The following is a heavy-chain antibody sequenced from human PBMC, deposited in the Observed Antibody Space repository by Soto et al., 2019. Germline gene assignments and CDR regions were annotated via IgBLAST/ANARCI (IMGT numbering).Heavy chain of an antibody. J-gene: IGHJ6*02. D-gene: IGHD2-15*01. V-gene: IGHV3-21*06. CDR2: ISPSSGHI. CDR3: SGCSGGACHKNYGMDV. Sequence: EVHLVESGGGLVKPGGSLRLSCAVSGFTFSSCTMNWVRQAPGKGLEWVSSISPSSGHIYYADSVKGPFTISRDNAKNSLFLQMNSLRGEDTAVYYCSGCSGGACHKNYGMDVWGQGTRVTVSS. CDR1: GFTFSSCT.